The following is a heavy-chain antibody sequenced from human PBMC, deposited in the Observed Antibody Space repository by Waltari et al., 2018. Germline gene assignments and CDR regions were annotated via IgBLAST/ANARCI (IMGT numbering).Heavy chain of an antibody. CDR2: INGDGSAK. CDR3: VRDGLIHAADY. J-gene: IGHJ4*02. V-gene: IGHV3-7*01. D-gene: IGHD2-15*01. Sequence: EVQLVESGGNLVQPGGSLRPSCVASGSTFRTYYMILVHQAPGKGLEWVANINGDGSAKNYMDSVRGRFTISRDNAKNSVYMQLNSLRDDDTAVYYCVRDGLIHAADYWGQGTLVSVSS. CDR1: GSTFRTYY.